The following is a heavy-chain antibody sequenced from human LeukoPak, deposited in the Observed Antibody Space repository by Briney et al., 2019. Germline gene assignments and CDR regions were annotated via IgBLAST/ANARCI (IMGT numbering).Heavy chain of an antibody. J-gene: IGHJ3*02. CDR2: IYYSGST. Sequence: SETLSLTCTVSGGSISSYYWSWIRQPPGKGLEWIGYIYYSGSTNYNPSLKSRVTISVDTSKNQFSLKLSSVTAADTAVYYCARELDLGDFWSGYYTPNDAFDIWGQGTMVTVSS. CDR3: ARELDLGDFWSGYYTPNDAFDI. D-gene: IGHD3-3*01. CDR1: GGSISSYY. V-gene: IGHV4-59*01.